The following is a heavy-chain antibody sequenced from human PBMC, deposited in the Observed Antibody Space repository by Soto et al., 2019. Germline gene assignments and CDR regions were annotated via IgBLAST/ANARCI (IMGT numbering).Heavy chain of an antibody. V-gene: IGHV2-5*01. D-gene: IGHD6-13*01. Sequence: QITLKASGPTLVKPTQPLTLTCTFSGVSLSTSGVGVGWIRQPPGKALKWLALIYWNDDKRYCPSLKSRLTTTKDTTKNQVVLTMTNRDPVDTATYYCAHGYSRAAGGVGWFDPWGQGTLVTVSS. CDR3: AHGYSRAAGGVGWFDP. J-gene: IGHJ5*02. CDR2: IYWNDDK. CDR1: GVSLSTSGVG.